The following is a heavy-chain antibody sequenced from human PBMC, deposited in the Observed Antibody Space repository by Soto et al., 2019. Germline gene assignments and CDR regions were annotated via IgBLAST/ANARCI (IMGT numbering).Heavy chain of an antibody. CDR3: ARHGMDYYDSSGYYYPPYFFYY. CDR2: IYYSGST. V-gene: IGHV4-59*08. Sequence: SETLSLTCTVSGGTISSYYWSWIRQPPGKGLECIGYIYYSGSTNYNPSLKSRVTISVDTSKNQFSLKLSSVTAADTAVYYCARHGMDYYDSSGYYYPPYFFYYWGQGTLVPVSS. CDR1: GGTISSYY. D-gene: IGHD3-22*01. J-gene: IGHJ4*02.